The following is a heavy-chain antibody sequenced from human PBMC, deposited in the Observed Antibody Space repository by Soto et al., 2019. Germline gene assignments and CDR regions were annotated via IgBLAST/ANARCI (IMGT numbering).Heavy chain of an antibody. CDR2: ISWNSGSI. CDR3: AKSLYRSGASCYYFDY. D-gene: IGHD2-15*01. CDR1: GFTFDDYA. Sequence: GGSLRLSCAASGFTFDDYAMHWVRQAPGKGLEWVSGISWNSGSICYADSVKGPFTISRDNAKNSLYLQMNSLRAEDAALYDCAKSLYRSGASCYYFDYWGQGTLVTVSS. J-gene: IGHJ4*02. V-gene: IGHV3-9*01.